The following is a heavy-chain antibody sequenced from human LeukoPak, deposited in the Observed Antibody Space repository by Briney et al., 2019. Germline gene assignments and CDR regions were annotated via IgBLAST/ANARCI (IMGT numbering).Heavy chain of an antibody. CDR2: IIPIFGTA. V-gene: IGHV1-69*13. J-gene: IGHJ5*02. Sequence: SVKVSCKASGGTFISYAISWVRQAPGQGLEWMGGIIPIFGTANYAQKFQGRVTITADESTRTAYMELSSLRSEDTAVYYCARDTRHRYCSSTSCYRGWLDPWGQGTLVTVSS. D-gene: IGHD2-2*01. CDR1: GGTFISYA. CDR3: ARDTRHRYCSSTSCYRGWLDP.